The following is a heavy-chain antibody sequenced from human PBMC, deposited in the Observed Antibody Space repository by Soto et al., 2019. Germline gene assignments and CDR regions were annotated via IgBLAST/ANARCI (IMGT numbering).Heavy chain of an antibody. CDR1: GDSVSSNSAA. V-gene: IGHV6-1*01. D-gene: IGHD3-16*02. J-gene: IGHJ3*02. CDR2: TYYRSKWYN. CDR3: ARERMITFGGVIVNLDAFDI. Sequence: PSQTLSLTFAISGDSVSSNSAAWNLIRQSPSRGLEWLGRTYYRSKWYNDYAVSVKSRITINTDTSKNQFSLQLNSVTPEDTAVCYCARERMITFGGVIVNLDAFDIWGQGTMVTFSS.